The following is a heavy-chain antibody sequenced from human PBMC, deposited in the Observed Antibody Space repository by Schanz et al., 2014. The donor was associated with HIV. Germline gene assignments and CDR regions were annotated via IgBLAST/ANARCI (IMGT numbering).Heavy chain of an antibody. CDR2: ISSGSDYT. D-gene: IGHD3-10*01. CDR3: TRSFNRGSRAFDAFDI. V-gene: IGHV3-21*01. CDR1: GFTFSNYA. J-gene: IGHJ3*02. Sequence: EVQLLESGGGLVQPGGSLRLSCVVSGFTFSNYAMTWVRQAPGKGLEWVSSISSGSDYTYYAESLTGRFTISRDNAKNSLFLHMNSLRAEDTAVYYCTRSFNRGSRAFDAFDIWGQGTMVTVSS.